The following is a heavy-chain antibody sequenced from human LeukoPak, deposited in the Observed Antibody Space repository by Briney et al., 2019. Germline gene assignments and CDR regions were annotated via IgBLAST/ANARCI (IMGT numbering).Heavy chain of an antibody. CDR2: ISWNSGSI. V-gene: IGHV3-9*01. CDR1: GFTFDDYA. J-gene: IGHJ4*02. CDR3: VSFYETY. D-gene: IGHD2/OR15-2a*01. Sequence: GRSLRLSCAASGFTFDDYAMHWVRQAPGKGLEWVSGISWNSGSIGYADSVKGRFTISRDNAKNTVYLQMNSLRAEDTAVYYCVSFYETYWGRGTLVTVSS.